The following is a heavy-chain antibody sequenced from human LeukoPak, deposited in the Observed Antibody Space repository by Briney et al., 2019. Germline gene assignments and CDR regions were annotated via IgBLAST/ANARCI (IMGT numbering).Heavy chain of an antibody. D-gene: IGHD3-10*01. CDR1: GFIFSDYY. Sequence: PGGSLRLSCAASGFIFSDYYMSWIRQAPGKGLEWVSYISSSGGTMYYADSVKGRFTISRDNAKNSLYLQMNSLRAEDTAIYYCARDVRSSGSYYSRPYSYMDVWGKGTTVTVSS. CDR2: ISSSGGTM. J-gene: IGHJ6*03. CDR3: ARDVRSSGSYYSRPYSYMDV. V-gene: IGHV3-11*04.